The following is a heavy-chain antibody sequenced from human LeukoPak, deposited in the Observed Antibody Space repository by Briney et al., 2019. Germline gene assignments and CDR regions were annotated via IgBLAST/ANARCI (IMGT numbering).Heavy chain of an antibody. V-gene: IGHV1-8*01. D-gene: IGHD3-10*01. J-gene: IGHJ4*02. Sequence: ASVKVSCKASGYTFTSYDINWLRQATGQGLEWMGWMNPNSGNTGYAQKFQGRVTMTRNTSISTAYMELSSLRSEDTAVYYCARNLWFGEPIDYWGQGTLVTVSS. CDR2: MNPNSGNT. CDR1: GYTFTSYD. CDR3: ARNLWFGEPIDY.